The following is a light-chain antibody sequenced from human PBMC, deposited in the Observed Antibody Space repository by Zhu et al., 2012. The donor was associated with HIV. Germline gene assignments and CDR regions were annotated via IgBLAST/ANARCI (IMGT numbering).Light chain of an antibody. CDR2: AAS. CDR1: QDISHY. V-gene: IGKV1-27*01. CDR3: QKYGSAPFT. J-gene: IGKJ4*01. Sequence: DVQLTQSPSSLSASVGDRVTVTCRASQDISHYLAWYRQKPGEVPKLLIYAASTLYPGVPSRFIGSGSGTDFTLTISSLQPGDFATYYCQKYGSAPFTFGAGTKVDIK.